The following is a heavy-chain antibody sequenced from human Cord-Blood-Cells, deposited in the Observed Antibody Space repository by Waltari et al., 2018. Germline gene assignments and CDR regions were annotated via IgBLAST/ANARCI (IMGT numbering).Heavy chain of an antibody. CDR1: GGSISSSSYY. CDR2: IYYSGRT. V-gene: IGHV4-39*01. D-gene: IGHD1-26*01. J-gene: IGHJ3*02. Sequence: QLQLQESGPGLVKPSETLSLTCTVSGGSISSSSYYWGWIRQPPGKGLEWIGSIYYSGRTYYNPSLKSRVTISVDTSKNQFSLKLSSVTAADTAVYYCARHIAGWDDAFDIWGQGTMVTDSS. CDR3: ARHIAGWDDAFDI.